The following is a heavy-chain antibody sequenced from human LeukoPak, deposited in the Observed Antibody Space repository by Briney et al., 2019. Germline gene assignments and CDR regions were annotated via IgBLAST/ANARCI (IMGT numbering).Heavy chain of an antibody. CDR1: GFTISGYY. Sequence: GETLSLTCTASGFTISGYYLSWIRQAPGKGLEWVSYISSSSSNNNYPDSVKGRFTISRDNAKNSLYLQMNSLRAEDTAVYYCAREGSVVVPHYYFDYWGQGTLVTVSS. CDR2: ISSSSSNN. CDR3: AREGSVVVPHYYFDY. V-gene: IGHV3-11*06. D-gene: IGHD2-2*01. J-gene: IGHJ4*02.